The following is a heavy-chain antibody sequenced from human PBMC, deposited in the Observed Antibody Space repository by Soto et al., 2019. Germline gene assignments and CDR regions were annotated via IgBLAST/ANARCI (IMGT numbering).Heavy chain of an antibody. Sequence: QVQLVQSGAEVKKPGSSVKVSCKASGGTFSSYAISWVRQAPGQGLEWMGGIIPIFGTANYAQKFQGRVTITADESTSTAYRELSSLRSEDTAVYYCARGEGDYDFWSGYFGYWGQGTLVTVSS. CDR2: IIPIFGTA. J-gene: IGHJ4*02. CDR3: ARGEGDYDFWSGYFGY. CDR1: GGTFSSYA. V-gene: IGHV1-69*01. D-gene: IGHD3-3*01.